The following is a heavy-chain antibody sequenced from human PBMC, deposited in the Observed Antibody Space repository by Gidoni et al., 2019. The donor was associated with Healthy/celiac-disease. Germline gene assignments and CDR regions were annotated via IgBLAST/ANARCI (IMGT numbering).Heavy chain of an antibody. CDR2: ISWNSGSI. J-gene: IGHJ4*02. V-gene: IGHV3-9*01. CDR1: GFAFDDYA. Sequence: EVQLVESGGGLVQPGRSLRLSCAASGFAFDDYAMHWVRQAPGKGLEWVSGISWNSGSIGYADSVKGRFTISRDNAKNSLYLQMNSLRAEDTALYYCAKGGGSGYHLYHDYWGQGTLVTVSS. CDR3: AKGGGSGYHLYHDY. D-gene: IGHD3-3*01.